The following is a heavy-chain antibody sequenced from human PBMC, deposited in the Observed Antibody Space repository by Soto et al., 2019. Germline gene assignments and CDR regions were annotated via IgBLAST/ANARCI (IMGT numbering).Heavy chain of an antibody. Sequence: EVQLVESGGGLVQPGGSLRLSCAASGFTFSSYSMNWVRQAPGKGLEWVSYISSSSSTIYYADSLKGRVTISRDNAKNSLYLQMHSLRAEDTAVYYCARGEVMGRGNTGYWGQGTLVTVSS. V-gene: IGHV3-48*01. CDR1: GFTFSSYS. CDR3: ARGEVMGRGNTGY. CDR2: ISSSSSTI. D-gene: IGHD3-10*01. J-gene: IGHJ4*02.